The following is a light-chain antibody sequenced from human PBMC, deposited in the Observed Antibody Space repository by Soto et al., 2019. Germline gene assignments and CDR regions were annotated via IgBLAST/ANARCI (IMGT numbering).Light chain of an antibody. J-gene: IGKJ3*01. CDR1: HSISSNY. CDR2: GSS. V-gene: IGKV3-20*01. Sequence: EIVLTQSPATLSLSPGERATLSCRASHSISSNYLAWYQQKPGQPPRLLISGSSIRATGIPKRFSGSASGTNFTLTICCLEPEDCAVFCSQQYGSSPFTFGPVAKVDI. CDR3: QQYGSSPFT.